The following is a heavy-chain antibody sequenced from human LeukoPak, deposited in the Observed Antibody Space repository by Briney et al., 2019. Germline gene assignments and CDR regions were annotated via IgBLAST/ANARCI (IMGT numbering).Heavy chain of an antibody. Sequence: SETLSLTCTVSGGSISSYYWSWIRQPPGKGLEWIGYIYYSGSTNYNPSVKSRVTMSVDTSKNQFSLKLSSVTAADTAVHYCARGGFYFDYWGQGTLVTVSS. CDR3: ARGGFYFDY. CDR2: IYYSGST. CDR1: GGSISSYY. D-gene: IGHD3-16*01. V-gene: IGHV4-59*01. J-gene: IGHJ4*02.